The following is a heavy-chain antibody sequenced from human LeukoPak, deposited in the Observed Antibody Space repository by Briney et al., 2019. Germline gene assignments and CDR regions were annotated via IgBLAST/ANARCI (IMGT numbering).Heavy chain of an antibody. CDR3: ARGVGVPGSSGWKNSYYGVDV. D-gene: IGHD6-25*01. CDR2: ISYDGNHK. Sequence: GRSLRLSCAASGFTFSHYAMHWVRQAPGEGLEWVAVISYDGNHKYYANSVKGRFTISRDNSKNTVYLQMNSLSAEDTAVYFCARGVGVPGSSGWKNSYYGVDVWGQGTTVTVSS. J-gene: IGHJ6*02. V-gene: IGHV3-30*04. CDR1: GFTFSHYA.